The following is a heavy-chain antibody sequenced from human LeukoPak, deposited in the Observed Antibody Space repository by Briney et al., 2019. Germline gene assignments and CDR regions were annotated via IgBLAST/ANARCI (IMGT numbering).Heavy chain of an antibody. CDR1: GGSISSLY. J-gene: IGHJ3*02. Sequence: SETLSLTCTVSGGSISSLYWSWIRQPAGKGLEWIGRVYATGSTNYNPSPKSRVTMSVDTSKNQFSLKLSSVTAADTAVYYCARGPGTSSSYAFDIWGQGTMVTVSS. V-gene: IGHV4-4*07. CDR3: ARGPGTSSSYAFDI. D-gene: IGHD2-8*01. CDR2: VYATGST.